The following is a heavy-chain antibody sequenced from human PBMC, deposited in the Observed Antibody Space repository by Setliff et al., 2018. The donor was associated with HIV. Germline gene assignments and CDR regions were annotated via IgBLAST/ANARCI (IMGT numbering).Heavy chain of an antibody. Sequence: SETLSLTCTVSGDSISSDFYWGWIRQPPGKGLEWIGSIYHSGNTYYMPSLQSRVTIPVDMSKNQFSLNLNSVTAADTAVYYCARGQGCGGGCHYAFEMWGQGTMVTV. J-gene: IGHJ3*02. D-gene: IGHD2-21*02. CDR1: GDSISSDFY. CDR3: ARGQGCGGGCHYAFEM. CDR2: IYHSGNT. V-gene: IGHV4-38-2*02.